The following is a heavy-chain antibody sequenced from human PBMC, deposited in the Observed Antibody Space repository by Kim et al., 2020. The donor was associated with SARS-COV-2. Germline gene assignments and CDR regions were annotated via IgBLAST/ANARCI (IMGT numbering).Heavy chain of an antibody. Sequence: GGSLRLSCAASGFTFSDYYMSWIRQAPGKGLEWVSYISSSGSTIYYADSVKGRFTISRDNAKNSLYLQMNSLRAEDTAVYYCARDLGYCSSTSCYSKYNWFDPWGQGTLVTVSS. D-gene: IGHD2-2*01. J-gene: IGHJ5*02. CDR2: ISSSGSTI. CDR3: ARDLGYCSSTSCYSKYNWFDP. V-gene: IGHV3-11*01. CDR1: GFTFSDYY.